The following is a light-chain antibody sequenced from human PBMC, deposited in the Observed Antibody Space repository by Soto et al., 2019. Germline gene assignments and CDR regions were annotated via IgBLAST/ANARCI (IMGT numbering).Light chain of an antibody. CDR1: QSVSSY. J-gene: IGKJ5*01. CDR2: DAS. CDR3: QQRSKLIT. V-gene: IGKV3-11*01. Sequence: EIVLTQSPATLSLSPGESATLSCRASQSVSSYLAWYQQKPGQAPRLLIYDASNRATGIPARFSGSGSGTDFNINISSLEPEDFAVYYCQQRSKLITFGPGTRLEI.